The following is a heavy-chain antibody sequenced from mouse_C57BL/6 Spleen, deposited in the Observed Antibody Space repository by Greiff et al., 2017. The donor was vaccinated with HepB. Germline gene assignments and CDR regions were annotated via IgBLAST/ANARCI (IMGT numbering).Heavy chain of an antibody. CDR3: AREGLLRYWYFDV. V-gene: IGHV5-4*01. CDR1: GFTFSSYA. CDR2: ISDGGSYT. Sequence: EVQRVESGGGLVKPGGSLKLSCAASGFTFSSYAMSWVRQTPEKRLEWVATISDGGSYTYYPDNVKGRFTISRDNAKNNLYLQMSHLKSEDTAMYYCAREGLLRYWYFDVWGTGTTVTVSS. D-gene: IGHD1-1*01. J-gene: IGHJ1*03.